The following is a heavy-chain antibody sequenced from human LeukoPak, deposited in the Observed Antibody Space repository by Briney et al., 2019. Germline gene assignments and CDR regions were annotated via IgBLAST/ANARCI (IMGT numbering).Heavy chain of an antibody. Sequence: GASVKVSCKASGYTLTSYGISWVRQAPGQGLEWMGWISAYNGNTNYAQKLQGRVTMTTDTSTSTAYMELRSLRSDDTAVYYCAFVDTAMAYYYYMDVWGKGTTVTVSS. V-gene: IGHV1-18*01. CDR3: AFVDTAMAYYYYMDV. D-gene: IGHD5-18*01. J-gene: IGHJ6*03. CDR2: ISAYNGNT. CDR1: GYTLTSYG.